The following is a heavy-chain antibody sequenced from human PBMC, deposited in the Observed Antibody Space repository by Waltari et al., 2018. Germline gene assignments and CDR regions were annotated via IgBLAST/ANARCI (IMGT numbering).Heavy chain of an antibody. CDR1: GYTFTAYY. J-gene: IGHJ3*02. V-gene: IGHV1-2*06. Sequence: QVQLVQSGAEVQKPGASVKVSCKASGYTFTAYYLHWVRLAPGQGLEWMGRINPDNSATIYAQNFQGRVTMTSDTSITTVYMELSRVTYDDTAIYYCARDFYSSSFFDTWGQGTMVTVSS. CDR2: INPDNSAT. D-gene: IGHD6-6*01. CDR3: ARDFYSSSFFDT.